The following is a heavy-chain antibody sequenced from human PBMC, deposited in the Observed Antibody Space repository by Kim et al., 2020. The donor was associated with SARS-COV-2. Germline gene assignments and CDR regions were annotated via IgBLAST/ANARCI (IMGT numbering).Heavy chain of an antibody. CDR1: GYTFTSYG. V-gene: IGHV1-18*01. CDR3: ARVGYSSGWYREYHDAFDI. J-gene: IGHJ3*02. CDR2: ISAYNGNT. D-gene: IGHD6-19*01. Sequence: ASVKVSCKASGYTFTSYGISWVRQAPGQGLEWMGWISAYNGNTNYAQKLQGRVTMTTDTSTSTAYMELRSLRSDDTAVYYCARVGYSSGWYREYHDAFDIWGQGTMVTVSS.